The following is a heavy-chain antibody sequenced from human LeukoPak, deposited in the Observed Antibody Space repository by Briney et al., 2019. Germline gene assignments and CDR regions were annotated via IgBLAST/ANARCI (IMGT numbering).Heavy chain of an antibody. V-gene: IGHV5-51*01. J-gene: IGHJ5*02. D-gene: IGHD3-22*01. Sequence: GESLKISCKGSGYSFTSYWIGWVRQMPRKGLEWMGIIYPGDSDTRYSPSFQGQVTISADKSISTAYLQWSSLKASDTAMYYCARQSYDSSLYNWFDPWGQGTLVTDSS. CDR2: IYPGDSDT. CDR3: ARQSYDSSLYNWFDP. CDR1: GYSFTSYW.